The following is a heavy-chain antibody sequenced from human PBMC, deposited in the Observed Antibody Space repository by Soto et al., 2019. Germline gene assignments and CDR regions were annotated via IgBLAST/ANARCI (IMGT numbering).Heavy chain of an antibody. D-gene: IGHD2-2*01. J-gene: IGHJ5*02. CDR1: GFTFSNYA. Sequence: EVQLLESGGGLVQPGGSLRLSCAASGFTFSNYAMSWVRQAPGKGLEWVSGLSDGGGSTFYADSVKGRFTISRDNPKNTLYLQMSSLRADDTAVYYCAQEGTTSPYNWFDPWGQGTLVTVSS. CDR3: AQEGTTSPYNWFDP. CDR2: LSDGGGST. V-gene: IGHV3-23*01.